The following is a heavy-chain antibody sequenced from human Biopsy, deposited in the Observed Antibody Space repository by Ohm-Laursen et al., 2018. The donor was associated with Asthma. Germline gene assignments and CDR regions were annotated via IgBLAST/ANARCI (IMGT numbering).Heavy chain of an antibody. CDR2: IYYTGRD. J-gene: IGHJ6*02. Sequence: TLSLTCTVSGGSVSTGSYYWSWIRQPPGKGLEWLGYIYYTGRDNYNPSLKSRVTISVDKFKNQFSLRLNSVTAADTAVYYCARGPNYHGSGRAPIGMDVWGQGTTVTVSS. CDR1: GGSVSTGSYY. CDR3: ARGPNYHGSGRAPIGMDV. V-gene: IGHV4-61*01. D-gene: IGHD3-10*01.